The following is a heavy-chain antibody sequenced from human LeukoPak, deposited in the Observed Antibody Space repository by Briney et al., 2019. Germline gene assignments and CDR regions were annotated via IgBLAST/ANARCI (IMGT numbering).Heavy chain of an antibody. Sequence: PSETLSLTCTVSGGSISSSSYSWAWIRQPPGKGLEWIGNIYYSGSTYYNPSLKSRVTISVDTSKNQFSLKLSSVTAADTAVYYCARRSYYDGSGSFDYWGQGTLVTVSS. CDR3: ARRSYYDGSGSFDY. D-gene: IGHD3-22*01. CDR2: IYYSGST. J-gene: IGHJ4*02. V-gene: IGHV4-39*01. CDR1: GGSISSSSYS.